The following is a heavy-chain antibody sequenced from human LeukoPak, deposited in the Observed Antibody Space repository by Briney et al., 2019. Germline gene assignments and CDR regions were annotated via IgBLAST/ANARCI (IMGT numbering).Heavy chain of an antibody. CDR3: ARVVSSGYYGY. J-gene: IGHJ4*02. Sequence: ASVKVSCKASGYTFNTYGITWVRQAPGQGLEWMGIINPSGGSTSYAQKFQGRVTMTRDTSTSTVYMELSSLRSEDTAVYYCARVVSSGYYGYWGQGTLVTVSS. CDR2: INPSGGST. CDR1: GYTFNTYG. D-gene: IGHD3-22*01. V-gene: IGHV1-46*02.